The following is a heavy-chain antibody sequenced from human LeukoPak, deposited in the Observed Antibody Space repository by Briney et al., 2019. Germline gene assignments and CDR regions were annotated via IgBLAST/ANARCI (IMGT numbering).Heavy chain of an antibody. CDR2: INQDGSKE. CDR1: GFIFSNYW. J-gene: IGHJ4*02. CDR3: VRDGGVSGYDLLDY. V-gene: IGHV3-7*01. Sequence: PGGSLRLSCTASGFIFSNYWMTWVRQAPGKGLEWVAQINQDGSKEYYIDSVKARFSISRHNARNSLSLQMNSLRAEDTAVYYCVRDGGVSGYDLLDYWGQGTLVTVSS. D-gene: IGHD5-12*01.